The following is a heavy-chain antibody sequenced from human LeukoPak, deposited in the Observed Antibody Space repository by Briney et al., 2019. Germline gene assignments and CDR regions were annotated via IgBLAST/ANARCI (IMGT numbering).Heavy chain of an antibody. CDR3: ARGSDTSGSLSY. D-gene: IGHD3-22*01. Sequence: SETLSLTCTVSGGSISSGDYYWTWIRQHPGKGLEWIGEINHSGSTNYNPSLKSRVTMSVDTSKNQFSLKLSSVTAADTAVYYCARGSDTSGSLSYWGQGTLVTVSS. J-gene: IGHJ4*02. V-gene: IGHV4-61*08. CDR2: INHSGST. CDR1: GGSISSGDYY.